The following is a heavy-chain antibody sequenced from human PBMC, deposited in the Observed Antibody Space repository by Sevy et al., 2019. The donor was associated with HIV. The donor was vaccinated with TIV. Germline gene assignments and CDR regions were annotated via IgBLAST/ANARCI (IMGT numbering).Heavy chain of an antibody. CDR3: ARGGTAMATDF. CDR2: ISRSGTTL. Sequence: GGSLRLSCAASGFTFSDFYMTWIRHAPGKGLECISYISRSGTTLYYADSVKGRFTISRDNAQNSLSLQMNSLTAEDTAVYFCARGGTAMATDFWGQGTLVTVSS. J-gene: IGHJ4*02. D-gene: IGHD5-18*01. V-gene: IGHV3-11*01. CDR1: GFTFSDFY.